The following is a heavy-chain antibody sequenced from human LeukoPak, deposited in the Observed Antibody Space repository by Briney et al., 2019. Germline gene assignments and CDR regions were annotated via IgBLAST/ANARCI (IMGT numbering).Heavy chain of an antibody. V-gene: IGHV4-31*03. CDR1: GGSISSGGYY. CDR2: IYYSGST. J-gene: IGHJ4*02. CDR3: ARADIVATYGY. Sequence: SQTLSLTCTVSGGSISSGGYYWSWLRQHPGKGLEWIGYIYYSGSTYYNPSLKSRVTISVDTSKNQFSLKLSSVTAADTAVYYCARADIVATYGYWGQGTLVTVSS. D-gene: IGHD5-12*01.